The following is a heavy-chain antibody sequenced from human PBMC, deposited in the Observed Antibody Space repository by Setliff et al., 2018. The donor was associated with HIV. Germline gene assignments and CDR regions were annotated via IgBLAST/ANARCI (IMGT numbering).Heavy chain of an antibody. CDR3: ASKVYCTNGVCLDAFDT. J-gene: IGHJ3*02. Sequence: ASVKVSCKASGYTFTAYYMNWVRQAPGQGLEWMGRVNPNSGGTNYAQKFQGRVTMTRDTSISTAYMELRRLRSDDTAVYYCASKVYCTNGVCLDAFDTWGQGTMVTVSS. D-gene: IGHD2-8*01. CDR2: VNPNSGGT. CDR1: GYTFTAYY. V-gene: IGHV1-2*06.